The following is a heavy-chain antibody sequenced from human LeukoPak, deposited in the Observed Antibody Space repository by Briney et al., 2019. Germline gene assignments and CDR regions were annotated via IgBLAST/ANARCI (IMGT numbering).Heavy chain of an antibody. CDR1: GFTFSDYW. D-gene: IGHD6-25*01. J-gene: IGHJ4*02. Sequence: GGSLRLSCAASGFTFSDYWMSWMRQAPGKGLEWVSSISGDGRYIYYADSVKGRFTISRDNAKTSLYLQMNSLRPEDTAVYYCAAAWSNFDYWGQGILVAVSS. V-gene: IGHV3-21*01. CDR3: AAAWSNFDY. CDR2: ISGDGRYI.